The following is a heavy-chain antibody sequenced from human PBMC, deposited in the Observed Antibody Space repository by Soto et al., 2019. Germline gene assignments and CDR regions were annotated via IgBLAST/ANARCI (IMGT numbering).Heavy chain of an antibody. CDR2: VYYSGST. CDR1: GVSISSYY. J-gene: IGHJ4*02. V-gene: IGHV4-59*01. Sequence: QVQLQESGPGLVKPSETLSLTCTVAGVSISSYYWTWNRQPPGKGREWIGYVYYSGSTNYNPSLKSRVTKSLDTSKNLCSLKLSSVTAADTAVYYCARRWGGTFDYWGQGTLVTVSS. CDR3: ARRWGGTFDY. D-gene: IGHD2-21*01.